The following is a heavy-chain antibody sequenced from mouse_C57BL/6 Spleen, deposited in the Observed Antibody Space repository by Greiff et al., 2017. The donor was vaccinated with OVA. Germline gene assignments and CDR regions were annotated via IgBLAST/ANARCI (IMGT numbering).Heavy chain of an antibody. J-gene: IGHJ1*03. CDR2: ISSGSSTI. V-gene: IGHV5-17*01. CDR3: ARDPTTVVATRYFDV. CDR1: GFTFSDYG. D-gene: IGHD1-1*01. Sequence: EVKLVESGGGLVKPGGSLKLSCAASGFTFSDYGMHWVRQAPEKGLEWVAYISSGSSTIYYADTVKGRFTISRDNAKNTLFLQMTSLRSEDTAMYYCARDPTTVVATRYFDVWGTGTTVTVSS.